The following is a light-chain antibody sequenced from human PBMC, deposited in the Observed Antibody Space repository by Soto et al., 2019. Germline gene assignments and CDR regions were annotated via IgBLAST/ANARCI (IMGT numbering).Light chain of an antibody. CDR3: QQYGSSLPYT. CDR1: QSVSSSY. V-gene: IGKV3-20*01. CDR2: GAS. J-gene: IGKJ2*01. Sequence: EIVLTQSPGTLSLSPGERATLSCRASQSVSSSYLAWYQQKPGQAPRLLIYGASSSATGIPDRFSGSGSGTDFTLTISRLEPEDFAVDYCQQYGSSLPYTFGQGTKLEIK.